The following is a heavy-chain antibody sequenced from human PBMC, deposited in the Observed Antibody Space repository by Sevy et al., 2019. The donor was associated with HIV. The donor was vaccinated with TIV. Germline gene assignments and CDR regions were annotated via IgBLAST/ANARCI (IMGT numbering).Heavy chain of an antibody. CDR2: IGSSNSYI. D-gene: IGHD6-13*01. Sequence: ASVKVSCAASGFSFSSYSVSWVRQAPGKGLEWVASIGSSNSYIYYADSVKGRFTISRDNAKNSLFLHMNTLRAEDTAVYYCARSYSSSWYILYYFEYWGQGTPVTVSS. CDR1: GFSFSSYS. V-gene: IGHV3-21*01. J-gene: IGHJ4*02. CDR3: ARSYSSSWYILYYFEY.